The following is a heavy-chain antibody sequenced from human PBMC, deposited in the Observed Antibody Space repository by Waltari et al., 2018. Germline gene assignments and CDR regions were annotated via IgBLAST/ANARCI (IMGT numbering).Heavy chain of an antibody. J-gene: IGHJ4*02. CDR3: ARQAGIVSFDY. CDR1: GGSISSSSYY. CDR2: IYYSGIT. V-gene: IGHV4-39*01. D-gene: IGHD3-22*01. Sequence: QLQLQESGPGLVKPSETLSLTCTVSGGSISSSSYYWGWIRQPPGKGLEWIGSIYYSGITDYNPSRKSRVTISVDTSKNQFSLKLSSVTAADTAVYYCARQAGIVSFDYWGQGTLVTVSS.